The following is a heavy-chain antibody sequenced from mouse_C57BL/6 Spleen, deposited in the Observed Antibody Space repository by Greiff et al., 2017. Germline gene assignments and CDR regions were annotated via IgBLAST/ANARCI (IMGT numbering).Heavy chain of an antibody. CDR1: GFNIKNTY. V-gene: IGHV14-3*01. CDR3: TRLPIYYDYDEGFDY. Sequence: EVKLQESVAELVRPGASVKLSCTASGFNIKNTYMHWVKQRPEQGLEWIGRIDPANGNTKYAPKFQGKATITADTSSNTAYLKLISLTSEDTAIYYCTRLPIYYDYDEGFDYWGQGTTLTVSS. CDR2: IDPANGNT. J-gene: IGHJ2*01. D-gene: IGHD2-4*01.